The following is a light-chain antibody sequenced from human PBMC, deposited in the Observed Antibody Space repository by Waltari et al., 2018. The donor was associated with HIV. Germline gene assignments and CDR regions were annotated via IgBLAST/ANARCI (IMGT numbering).Light chain of an antibody. V-gene: IGLV1-51*02. CDR2: ENN. J-gene: IGLJ3*02. Sequence: QSVLTQPPSVSAAPGHTVTISSSGSSPHIGNNHVSWYQQLPGTAPKLLIYENNKRPSEIPDRFSGSKSGTSATLGITGLQTGDEADYYCGTWESSLNAGVFGGGTKLTVL. CDR1: SPHIGNNH. CDR3: GTWESSLNAGV.